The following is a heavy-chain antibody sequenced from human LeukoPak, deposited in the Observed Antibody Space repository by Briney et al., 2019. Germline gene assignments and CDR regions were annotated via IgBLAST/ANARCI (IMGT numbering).Heavy chain of an antibody. V-gene: IGHV4-39*07. J-gene: IGHJ5*02. CDR3: ARVGARRNWFDP. D-gene: IGHD1-26*01. Sequence: SETLSLTCTVSGGSISSSSYYWGWIRQPPGKGLEWIGSIYYSGSTYYNPSLKSRVTISVDTSKNQFSLKLSSVTAADTAMYYCARVGARRNWFDPWGQGTLVTVSS. CDR2: IYYSGST. CDR1: GGSISSSSYY.